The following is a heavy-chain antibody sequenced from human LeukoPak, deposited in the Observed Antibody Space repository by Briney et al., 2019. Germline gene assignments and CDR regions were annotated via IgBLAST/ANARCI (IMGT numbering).Heavy chain of an antibody. CDR1: GYTFTNYD. CDR3: ARGDY. J-gene: IGHJ4*02. V-gene: IGHV1-8*01. CDR2: MTPNSGNT. Sequence: ASVKVSCKASGYTFTNYDINWVRQATGQGLEWMGWMTPNSGNTGYAQKLQGRLTLTRDTSTSTAYMELSSLQSEDTAVYYCARGDYWGQGTLVTVSA.